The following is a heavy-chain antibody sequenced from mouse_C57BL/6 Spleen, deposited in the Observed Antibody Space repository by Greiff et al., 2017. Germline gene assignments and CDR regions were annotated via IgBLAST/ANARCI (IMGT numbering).Heavy chain of an antibody. D-gene: IGHD1-1*01. Sequence: VQLQQSGAELVRPGASVKLSCKASGYTFTDYYINWVKQRPGQGLEWIARFYPGSGNTYYNEKFNGKATLTAEKSSSTAYMQLSSLTSDDSAVYDCARGDYYGSSPRAMDYWGQGTSVTVSS. CDR2: FYPGSGNT. V-gene: IGHV1-76*01. CDR1: GYTFTDYY. CDR3: ARGDYYGSSPRAMDY. J-gene: IGHJ4*01.